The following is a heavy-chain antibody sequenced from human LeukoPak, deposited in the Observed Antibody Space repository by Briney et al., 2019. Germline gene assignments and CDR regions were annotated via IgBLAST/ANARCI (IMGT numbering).Heavy chain of an antibody. CDR2: IYYSGST. CDR3: ANAKASSWYFY. Sequence: PSETLSLTCTVSGGSISSYYWSWIRQPPGKGLEWIGYIYYSGSTNYNPSLKSRVTISVDTSKNQFSLKLSSVTAADTAVYYCANAKASSWYFYWGQGTLVTVSS. D-gene: IGHD6-13*01. CDR1: GGSISSYY. V-gene: IGHV4-59*01. J-gene: IGHJ4*02.